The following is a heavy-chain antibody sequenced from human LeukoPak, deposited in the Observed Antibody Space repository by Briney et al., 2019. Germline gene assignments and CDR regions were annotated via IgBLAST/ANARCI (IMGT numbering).Heavy chain of an antibody. Sequence: GGSLRLSCAASEFTFSRHWMHWVRQAPGKGLVWVSYINSDGSSTSYADYVKGRFTISRDNAKNMLHLQMNSLRAEDTAVYYCARDGSLPDFWGQGTLVTISS. CDR1: EFTFSRHW. CDR3: ARDGSLPDF. D-gene: IGHD3-3*01. V-gene: IGHV3-74*01. CDR2: INSDGSST. J-gene: IGHJ4*02.